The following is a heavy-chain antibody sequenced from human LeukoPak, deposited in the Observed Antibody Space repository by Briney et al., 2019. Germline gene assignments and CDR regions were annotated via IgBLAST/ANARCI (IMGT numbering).Heavy chain of an antibody. J-gene: IGHJ5*02. CDR2: IHSSGGS. V-gene: IGHV4-59*12. CDR3: AREPNA. CDR1: GASISNYY. Sequence: SETLSLTCTVSGASISNYYWSWIRQTPEKGLEWMGHIHSSGGSSYYPSLKSRLTLSIDTSRNQLSLKLTSVTAADTAVYYCAREPNAWGQGTLVTVSS.